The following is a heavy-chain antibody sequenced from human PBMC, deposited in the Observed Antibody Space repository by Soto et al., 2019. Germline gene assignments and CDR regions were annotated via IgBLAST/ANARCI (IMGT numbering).Heavy chain of an antibody. D-gene: IGHD3-3*01. V-gene: IGHV3-21*01. CDR2: ISSSSSYI. CDR1: GFTFSSYS. CDR3: ARDGSYDFWSGYYWYYGMDV. Sequence: GGSLRLSGAASGFTFSSYSMNWVRQAPGKGLEWVSSISSSSSYIYYADSVKGRFTISRDNAKNSLYLQMNSLRAEDTAVYYCARDGSYDFWSGYYWYYGMDVWGQGTTVTVSS. J-gene: IGHJ6*02.